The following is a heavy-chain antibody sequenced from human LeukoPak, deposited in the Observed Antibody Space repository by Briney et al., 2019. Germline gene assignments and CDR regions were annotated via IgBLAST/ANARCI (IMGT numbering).Heavy chain of an antibody. CDR3: ASHTGAGANFRPFDI. Sequence: PGGSLRLSCAVSGFTFSSHSINWVRQAPGKGLEWVSYISTGSTTIYYADSVKGRFTISRDNAKNSLYLQMNSLRAEDTAVYYCASHTGAGANFRPFDIWGQGTMVTVSS. V-gene: IGHV3-48*04. D-gene: IGHD3-10*01. J-gene: IGHJ3*02. CDR2: ISTGSTTI. CDR1: GFTFSSHS.